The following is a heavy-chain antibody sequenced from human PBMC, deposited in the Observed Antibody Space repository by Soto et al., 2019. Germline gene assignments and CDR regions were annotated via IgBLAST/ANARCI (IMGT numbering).Heavy chain of an antibody. CDR2: ISYGGSNQ. CDR1: GFTFSSYG. V-gene: IGHV3-30*18. D-gene: IGHD3-22*01. J-gene: IGHJ4*02. Sequence: QARLVESGGGVVQPGRSLRLSCVASGFTFSSYGMQWVRQAPGKGLDWVAFISYGGSNQYYADSVKGRFTISRDDSKNMLHLQMNSLRPEDTAVYYCAKLMYSFDCSGFSVDYWGQGTLATVSS. CDR3: AKLMYSFDCSGFSVDY.